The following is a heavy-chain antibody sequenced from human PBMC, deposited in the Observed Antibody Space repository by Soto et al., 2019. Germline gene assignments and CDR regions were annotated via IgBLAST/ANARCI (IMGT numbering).Heavy chain of an antibody. CDR1: GFTFSSYS. Sequence: EVQLVESGGGLVQPGGSLRLSCAASGFTFSSYSMNWVRQAPGKGLEWVSYISSSSSTIYYADSVKGRFTIFRDNAKNSLDLQMNIQRDEDTAVYYCARGLYYYDSSGYWGYGGQGTLVTVSS. CDR2: ISSSSSTI. D-gene: IGHD3-22*01. V-gene: IGHV3-48*02. J-gene: IGHJ4*02. CDR3: ARGLYYYDSSGYWGY.